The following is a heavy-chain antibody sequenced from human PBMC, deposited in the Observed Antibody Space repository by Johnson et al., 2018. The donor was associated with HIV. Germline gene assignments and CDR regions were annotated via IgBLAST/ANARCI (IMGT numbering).Heavy chain of an antibody. J-gene: IGHJ3*02. Sequence: QVQLVESGGGVVQPGRSLRLSCVASGFTFSSYGMNWVRQAPGKGLEWVAVISYDGSDKYYADSVKGRLTISRDNSKNTLYLQMNSLRAEDTAVYYCATFYYDNRDYYELASFLTDASDIWGQGTMVTVSS. V-gene: IGHV3-30*03. CDR1: GFTFSSYG. CDR2: ISYDGSDK. CDR3: ATFYYDNRDYYELASFLTDASDI. D-gene: IGHD3-22*01.